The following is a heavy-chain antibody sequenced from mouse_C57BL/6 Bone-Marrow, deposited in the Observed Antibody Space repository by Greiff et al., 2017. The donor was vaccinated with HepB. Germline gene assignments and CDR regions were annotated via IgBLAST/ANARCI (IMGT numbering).Heavy chain of an antibody. D-gene: IGHD1-1*01. CDR3: ARTSLYGSPYYFDY. CDR2: IYPGSGNT. V-gene: IGHV1-76*01. J-gene: IGHJ2*01. CDR1: GYTFTDYY. Sequence: QVQLKQSGAELVRPGASVKLSCKASGYTFTDYYINWVKQRPGQGLEWIARIYPGSGNTYYNEKFKGKATLTAEKSSSTAYMQLSSLTSEDSAVYFCARTSLYGSPYYFDYWGQGTTLTVSS.